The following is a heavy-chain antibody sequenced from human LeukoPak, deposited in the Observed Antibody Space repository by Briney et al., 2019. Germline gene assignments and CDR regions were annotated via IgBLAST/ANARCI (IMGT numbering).Heavy chain of an antibody. D-gene: IGHD6-19*01. CDR2: IYYSGST. V-gene: IGHV4-59*01. CDR1: GGSISSYY. J-gene: IGHJ6*02. CDR3: ARDETMEQWPYGMDV. Sequence: SETLSLTCTVSGGSISSYYWSWIRQPPGKGLEWIGYIYYSGSTNYNPSLKSRVTISVDTSKNQFSLKLSSVTAADTAVYYCARDETMEQWPYGMDVWGQGTTVTVSS.